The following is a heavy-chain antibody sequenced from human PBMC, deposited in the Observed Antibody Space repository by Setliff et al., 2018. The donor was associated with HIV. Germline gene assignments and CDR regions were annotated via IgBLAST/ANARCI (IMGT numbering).Heavy chain of an antibody. CDR2: VHNTDT. V-gene: IGHV3-NL1*01. Sequence: HPGGSLRLSCAASGFTLSNYGMHWVRQAPGKGLEWVSFVHNTDTYYANSVKGRFTISRDNSKTMVFLRMNSLRPEDSAMYYCVRGETYAHWPKGDYWGQGTLVTVSS. D-gene: IGHD3-16*01. J-gene: IGHJ4*02. CDR3: VRGETYAHWPKGDY. CDR1: GFTLSNYG.